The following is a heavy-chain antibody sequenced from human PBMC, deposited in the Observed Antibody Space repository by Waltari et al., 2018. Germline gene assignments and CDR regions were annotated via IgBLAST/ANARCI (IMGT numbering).Heavy chain of an antibody. CDR2: IYHSGST. CDR1: GYSISSGYY. Sequence: QVQLQESGPGLVKPSETLSLTCAGSGYSISSGYYWGWIRQPPGKGLEWIGSIYHSGSTYYNPSLKSRVTISVDTSKNQFSLKLSSVTAADTAVYYCAGGRDGYNLGTFFDYWGQGTLVTVSS. V-gene: IGHV4-38-2*01. CDR3: AGGRDGYNLGTFFDY. J-gene: IGHJ4*02. D-gene: IGHD5-12*01.